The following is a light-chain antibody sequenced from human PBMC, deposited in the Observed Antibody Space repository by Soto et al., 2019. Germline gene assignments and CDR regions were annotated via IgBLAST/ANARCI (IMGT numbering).Light chain of an antibody. CDR3: RSFTSSSNIPYD. CDR2: EVT. V-gene: IGLV2-14*01. CDR1: GSNVGGYNY. Sequence: QSALTQPASMSGSPGQSITISCTGTGSNVGGYNYVSWYQQHPGKAPKLMIYEVTNRPSGVSHRFSGSNSGNTASLTISGLQPEDEADYYCRSFTSSSNIPYDFGKGTKVTV. J-gene: IGLJ1*01.